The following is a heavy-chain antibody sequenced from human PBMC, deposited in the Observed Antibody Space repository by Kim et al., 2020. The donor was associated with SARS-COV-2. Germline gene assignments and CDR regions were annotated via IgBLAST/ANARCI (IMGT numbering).Heavy chain of an antibody. Sequence: GGSLRLSCAASGFTFSSYAMSWVRQAPGKGLEWVSAISGRGGSTYYADSVKGRFTISRDNAKNTLYLQMNSLRAEDTAVYYCAAPGGSYPRDPNWYFDLWGRGTLDTVSS. V-gene: IGHV3-23*01. J-gene: IGHJ2*01. D-gene: IGHD1-26*01. CDR3: AAPGGSYPRDPNWYFDL. CDR2: ISGRGGST. CDR1: GFTFSSYA.